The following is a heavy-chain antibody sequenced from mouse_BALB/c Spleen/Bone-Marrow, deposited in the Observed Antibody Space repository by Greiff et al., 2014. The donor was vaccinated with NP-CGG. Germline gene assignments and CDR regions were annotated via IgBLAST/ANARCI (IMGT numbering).Heavy chain of an antibody. CDR2: INPNSRTI. Sequence: EVQLVESGGGLVQPGGSLKLSCAASGFDFSGYWMTWVRQAPGQGLEWIGEINPNSRTINYKPSLKEKFIMSRDNAKNTLYLQLRKLRTRDTALNYCSRSGQYGGMTYWGQGTLVTVSA. CDR1: GFDFSGYW. J-gene: IGHJ3*01. CDR3: SRSGQYGGMTY. V-gene: IGHV4-1*02. D-gene: IGHD1-2*01.